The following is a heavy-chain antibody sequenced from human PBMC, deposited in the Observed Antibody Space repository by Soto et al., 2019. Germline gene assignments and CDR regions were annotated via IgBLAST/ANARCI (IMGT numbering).Heavy chain of an antibody. D-gene: IGHD5-12*01. CDR3: ARVIAWQLFEGYFDS. CDR2: ISSSSSYI. V-gene: IGHV3-21*01. Sequence: GESLKISCAASGFTFSSYSMNWVRQAPGKGLEWVSSISSSSSYIYYADSVKGRFTISRDNAKNSLYLQMNSLRAEDTAVYYCARVIAWQLFEGYFDSWGQGTLVTVSS. J-gene: IGHJ4*02. CDR1: GFTFSSYS.